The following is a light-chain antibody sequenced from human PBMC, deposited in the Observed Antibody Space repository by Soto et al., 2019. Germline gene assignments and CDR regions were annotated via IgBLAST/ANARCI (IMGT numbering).Light chain of an antibody. Sequence: EIVLTQSPATLSLSPGERATLSCRASQSVSSYLAWYQQKPGQAPRLLIYDASNRATGIPARFSGSGSGTDFTLTISRLEPEDVADYYCQQRSNWPPGYTFGQGTKLEIK. J-gene: IGKJ2*01. CDR1: QSVSSY. CDR3: QQRSNWPPGYT. V-gene: IGKV3-11*01. CDR2: DAS.